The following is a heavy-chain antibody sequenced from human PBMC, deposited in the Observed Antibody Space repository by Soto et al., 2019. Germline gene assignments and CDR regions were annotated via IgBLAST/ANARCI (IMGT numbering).Heavy chain of an antibody. CDR1: GFTYNTYG. CDR2: ISYDGSDE. CDR3: AKSPNCYCSGPGYCKFYFDV. V-gene: IGHV3-30*18. Sequence: GGSMRLSCAASGFTYNTYGMHRLRQAPGTGPEWVAAISYDGSDEYYADSVKGRFIIARGNWKNTLYLQINSLSAEDTAIYYCAKSPNCYCSGPGYCKFYFDVWGHGARVTV. J-gene: IGHJ4*01. D-gene: IGHD6-25*01.